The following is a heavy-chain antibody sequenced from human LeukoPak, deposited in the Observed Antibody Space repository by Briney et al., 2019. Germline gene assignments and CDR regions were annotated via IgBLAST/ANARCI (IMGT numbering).Heavy chain of an antibody. J-gene: IGHJ4*02. V-gene: IGHV4-34*01. Sequence: PSETLSLTCTVSGGSISSYYWSWIRQPPGKGLEWIGEINHSGSTNYNPSLKSRVTISVDTSKNQFSLKLSSVTAADTAVYYCARGRGWYWPSDYWGQGTLVTVSS. CDR1: GGSISSYY. CDR2: INHSGST. CDR3: ARGRGWYWPSDY. D-gene: IGHD6-19*01.